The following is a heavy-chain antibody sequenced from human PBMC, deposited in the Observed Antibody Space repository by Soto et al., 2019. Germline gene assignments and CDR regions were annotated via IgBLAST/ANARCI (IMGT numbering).Heavy chain of an antibody. J-gene: IGHJ6*02. V-gene: IGHV4-59*01. CDR2: IYYSGST. CDR1: GGSISSYY. Sequence: SETLSLTCTVSGGSISSYYWSWIRHPPGPGLGWMGYIYYSGSTNYNPSLKSRVTISVDTSKNQFSLKLSSVTAADTAVYYCARGVAVAGKPLFFYYFYGMDVWGQGTTVTVSS. D-gene: IGHD6-19*01. CDR3: ARGVAVAGKPLFFYYFYGMDV.